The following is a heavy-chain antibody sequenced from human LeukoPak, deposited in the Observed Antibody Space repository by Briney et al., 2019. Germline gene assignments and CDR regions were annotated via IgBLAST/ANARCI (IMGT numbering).Heavy chain of an antibody. V-gene: IGHV3-7*03. Sequence: GGSLRLSCAASGFTFSRYWMSWVRQVPRKGLEWVANIKQDGGEIYYVDSVKGRFTISRDNAKNSLYLQMNSLRAEDTAVYYCARLGVDTAMADAFDIWGQGTMVTVSS. D-gene: IGHD5-18*01. J-gene: IGHJ3*02. CDR3: ARLGVDTAMADAFDI. CDR2: IKQDGGEI. CDR1: GFTFSRYW.